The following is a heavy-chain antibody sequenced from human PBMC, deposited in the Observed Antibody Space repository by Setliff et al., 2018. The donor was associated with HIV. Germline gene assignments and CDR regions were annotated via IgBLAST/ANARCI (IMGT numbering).Heavy chain of an antibody. J-gene: IGHJ3*01. CDR3: ARAVVPPRSRGFDL. CDR2: IFTSGST. V-gene: IGHV4-61*09. Sequence: PSETLSLTCTVSGDSINSGSYCWSWIRQPAGEGLEWIGHIFTSGSTNYNPSLKSRVTISLDTSKKQFSLKLSSVTAADTAIYYCARAVVPPRSRGFDLWGQGTMVTVSS. CDR1: GDSINSGSYC. D-gene: IGHD2-15*01.